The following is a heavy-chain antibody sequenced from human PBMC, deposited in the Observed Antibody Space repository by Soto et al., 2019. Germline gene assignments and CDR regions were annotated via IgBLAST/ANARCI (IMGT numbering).Heavy chain of an antibody. CDR3: ASDGGTAAALRGGF. V-gene: IGHV1-18*01. CDR1: GYNFVNYG. CDR2: ISAYNGNT. D-gene: IGHD3-16*01. Sequence: QVQLVQSGTEVRKPGASVKVSCKASGYNFVNYGITWVRQAPGQGLERMGWISAYNGNTDYEQKFQGRITMTTDTSTSTAYLELRSLRADDTAVYCCASDGGTAAALRGGFWGQGTMVSVSS. J-gene: IGHJ4*02.